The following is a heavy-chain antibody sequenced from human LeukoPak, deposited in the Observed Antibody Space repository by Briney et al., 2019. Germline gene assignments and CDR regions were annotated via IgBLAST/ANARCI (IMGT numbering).Heavy chain of an antibody. Sequence: GGSLRLSCAASGFTFSSYSMTWVRQAPGKGLEWVSSISSSSSYIYYADSVKGRFTISRDNAKKSLYLQMDSLSAEDTAVYYCARLVSWGFDYWGQGTLVTVSS. D-gene: IGHD5/OR15-5a*01. V-gene: IGHV3-21*01. CDR1: GFTFSSYS. CDR2: ISSSSSYI. J-gene: IGHJ4*02. CDR3: ARLVSWGFDY.